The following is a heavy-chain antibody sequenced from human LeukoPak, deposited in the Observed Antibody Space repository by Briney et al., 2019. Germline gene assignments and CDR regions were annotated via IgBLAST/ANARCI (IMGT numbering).Heavy chain of an antibody. CDR3: ARDQRASPAAADY. CDR2: IKEDGSEK. CDR1: GFTFDDYG. Sequence: GESLRLSCVASGFTFDDYGMSWVRQVPGKGLEWVANIKEDGSEKYYVDSVKGRFTISRDNAKNSLYLQMNSLRAEDTAVYYCARDQRASPAAADYWGQGTLVTVSS. V-gene: IGHV3-7*01. D-gene: IGHD2-15*01. J-gene: IGHJ4*02.